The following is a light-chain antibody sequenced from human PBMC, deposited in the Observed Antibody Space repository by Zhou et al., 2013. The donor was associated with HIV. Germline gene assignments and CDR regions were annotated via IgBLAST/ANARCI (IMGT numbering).Light chain of an antibody. CDR1: QGISNY. CDR3: QKYNSAPPA. Sequence: DIQMTQSPSSLSASVGDRVTITCRASQGISNYLAWYQQKPGKVPKLLIYAASTLQSGVPSRFSASGSGTDFTLTISSLQPEDVATFYCQKYNSAPPAFGQGPKVEYK. CDR2: AAS. J-gene: IGKJ1*01. V-gene: IGKV1-27*01.